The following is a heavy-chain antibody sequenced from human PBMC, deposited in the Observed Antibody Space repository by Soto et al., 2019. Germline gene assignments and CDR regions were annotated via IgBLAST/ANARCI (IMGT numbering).Heavy chain of an antibody. CDR2: ISWNSGSI. J-gene: IGHJ6*03. V-gene: IGHV3-9*01. D-gene: IGHD2-21*02. CDR3: ATSPTDVNDYFSPGDYYYYMGV. Sequence: GGSLRLSCAASGFTFDDYAMHWVRQAPGKGLEWVSGISWNSGSIGYADSVKGRFTISRDNAKNSLYLQMNSLRAEDTALYYCATSPTDVNDYFSPGDYYYYMGVWGKGCTVSVSS. CDR1: GFTFDDYA.